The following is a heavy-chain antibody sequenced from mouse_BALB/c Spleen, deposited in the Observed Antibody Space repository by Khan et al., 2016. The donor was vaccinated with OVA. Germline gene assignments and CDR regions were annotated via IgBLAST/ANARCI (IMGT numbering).Heavy chain of an antibody. CDR2: ISYSGRT. V-gene: IGHV3-2*02. Sequence: EVQLQESGPGLVKPSQSLSLTCTVTGYSITSDYAWNWIRQFPGNKLEWMGYISYSGRTSHNPFLKSRISITRDSSKNLFFLQLNSATTDDTATYYCARSVTITTVVATDFDYWGQGTTLTVSS. CDR3: ARSVTITTVVATDFDY. D-gene: IGHD1-1*01. J-gene: IGHJ2*01. CDR1: GYSITSDYA.